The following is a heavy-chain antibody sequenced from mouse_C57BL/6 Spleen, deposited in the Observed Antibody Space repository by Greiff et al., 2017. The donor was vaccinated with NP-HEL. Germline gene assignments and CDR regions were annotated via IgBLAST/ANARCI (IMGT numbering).Heavy chain of an antibody. Sequence: VQLQQSGPELVKPGPSVKISCKASGYAFSSSWMNWVKQRPGKGLEWIGRIYPGDGDTNYNGKFKGKATLTADKSSSTAYMQLSSLTSEDSAVYFCASPVTTAYYFDYWGQGTTLTVSS. V-gene: IGHV1-82*01. CDR1: GYAFSSSW. J-gene: IGHJ2*01. CDR2: IYPGDGDT. CDR3: ASPVTTAYYFDY. D-gene: IGHD1-2*01.